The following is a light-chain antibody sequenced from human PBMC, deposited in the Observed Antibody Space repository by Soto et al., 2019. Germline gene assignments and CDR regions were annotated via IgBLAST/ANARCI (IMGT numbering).Light chain of an antibody. CDR1: QSLSSRY. J-gene: IGKJ5*01. CDR2: GAS. CDR3: QQYGSSPNT. V-gene: IGKV3-20*01. Sequence: EIVLTQSPGTRSLSPGERATLSCRASQSLSSRYLAWYQQKAGRAPRLLIYGASTTATGIPDRFSGIGSGTDFTLIIIRLEPEDFAVYFCQQYGSSPNTFGQGTRLEIK.